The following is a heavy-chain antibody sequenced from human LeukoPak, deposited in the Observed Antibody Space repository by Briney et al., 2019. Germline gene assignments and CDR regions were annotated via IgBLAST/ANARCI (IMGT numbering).Heavy chain of an antibody. J-gene: IGHJ4*02. CDR3: ARDRGGYSGRSYFDY. CDR1: GYTFTSYV. Sequence: ASVKVSCMASGYTFTSYVISWVRPAPGQGLEWMGWISAYNGNTNNAQKLQGRVTMTPDTSTTTAQMELRSLRSDDTAVYYCARDRGGYSGRSYFDYWGQGTLVTVSS. V-gene: IGHV1-18*01. CDR2: ISAYNGNT. D-gene: IGHD1-26*01.